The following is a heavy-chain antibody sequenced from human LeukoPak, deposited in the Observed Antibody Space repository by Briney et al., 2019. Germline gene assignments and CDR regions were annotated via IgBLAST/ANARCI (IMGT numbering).Heavy chain of an antibody. CDR2: IRYDGSNK. CDR1: GFTFSSYG. CDR3: ANQVGNIAVAGNFDY. D-gene: IGHD6-19*01. Sequence: PGGSLRLSCAASGFTFSSYGMHWVRQAPGKGLEWVAFIRYDGSNKYYADSVKGRFTISRDNSKNTLYLQMNSLRAEDTAVYYCANQVGNIAVAGNFDYWGQGTLVTVSS. V-gene: IGHV3-30*02. J-gene: IGHJ4*02.